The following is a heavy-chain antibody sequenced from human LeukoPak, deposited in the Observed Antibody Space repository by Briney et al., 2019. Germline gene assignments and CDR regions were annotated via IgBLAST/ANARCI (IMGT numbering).Heavy chain of an antibody. CDR2: INWNGGGT. Sequence: PGGSLTLSCTASGFTFDDYGMSWVRQAPGKGLEWVSGINWNGGGTGYADSVKGRFTTSRDNAKNSLYLQMNSLRAEDTALYYCAREPYGSGSYGVDYWGQGTLVTVSS. CDR1: GFTFDDYG. V-gene: IGHV3-20*04. D-gene: IGHD3-10*01. J-gene: IGHJ4*02. CDR3: AREPYGSGSYGVDY.